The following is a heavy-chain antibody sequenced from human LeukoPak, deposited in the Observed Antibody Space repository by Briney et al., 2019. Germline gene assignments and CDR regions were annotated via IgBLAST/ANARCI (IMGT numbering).Heavy chain of an antibody. J-gene: IGHJ4*02. Sequence: GGSLRLSCAASGFTVSSNYMSWVRQAPGKGLEWVSIIYSGGSTYYADSVKGRFTISRDNSENTLYLQMTSLRAEDTAVYYCAKDATGGDYYDSSRDYWGQGTLVTVSS. CDR2: IYSGGST. V-gene: IGHV3-66*01. D-gene: IGHD3-22*01. CDR1: GFTVSSNY. CDR3: AKDATGGDYYDSSRDY.